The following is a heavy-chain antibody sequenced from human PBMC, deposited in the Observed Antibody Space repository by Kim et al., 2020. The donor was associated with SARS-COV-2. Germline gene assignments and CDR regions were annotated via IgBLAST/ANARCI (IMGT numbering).Heavy chain of an antibody. V-gene: IGHV3-23*01. J-gene: IGHJ5*02. D-gene: IGHD6-13*01. Sequence: GGSLRLSCAASGFTFSSHAMSWVRQAPGKGLQWVSAISGTGSTTYYADSVKGRFTISRDNSKNTLYLQMNSLRAEDTAVYYCAKEPSYQQLTTNWFDPWGQGTLVTVSS. CDR3: AKEPSYQQLTTNWFDP. CDR2: ISGTGSTT. CDR1: GFTFSSHA.